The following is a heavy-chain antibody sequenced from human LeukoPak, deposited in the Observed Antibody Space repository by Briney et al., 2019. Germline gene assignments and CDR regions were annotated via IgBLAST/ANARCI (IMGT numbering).Heavy chain of an antibody. J-gene: IGHJ3*02. Sequence: SVKVSCKASGFTFTRSAMQWVRQARGQRLEWIGWIVVGSGNTKYAQKFQERVTITRDMSTGTAYMELSSLRAEDTAVYYCAKNGRLVIKNAFDIWGQGTMVTVSS. CDR2: IVVGSGNT. CDR1: GFTFTRSA. CDR3: AKNGRLVIKNAFDI. D-gene: IGHD3-9*01. V-gene: IGHV1-58*02.